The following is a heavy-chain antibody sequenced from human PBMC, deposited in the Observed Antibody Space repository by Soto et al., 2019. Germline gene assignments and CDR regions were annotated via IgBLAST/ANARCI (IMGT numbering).Heavy chain of an antibody. J-gene: IGHJ6*02. CDR3: ARDPNIVVVPAATYYYYGMDV. D-gene: IGHD2-2*01. CDR2: IKQDGSEK. CDR1: GFTFSTYW. V-gene: IGHV3-7*04. Sequence: EVQLVESGGGLVQPGGSLRLSCAASGFTFSTYWMSWVRQAPGKGLEWVANIKQDGSEKYYVDSVKGRFTISRDNAKNSLYRQRSSLRAEATAVYCCARDPNIVVVPAATYYYYGMDVWGQGTTVTVSS.